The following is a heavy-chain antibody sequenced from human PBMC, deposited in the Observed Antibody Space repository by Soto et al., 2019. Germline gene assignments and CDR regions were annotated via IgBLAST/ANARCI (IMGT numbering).Heavy chain of an antibody. CDR2: INPDNGNA. J-gene: IGHJ6*02. Sequence: QVQLEQSGAEVKKPGASVKVSCKASGYTFTIYSIHWVRQAPGQRLEWMGWINPDNGNAKYSQKFQGRVTITRDPPASTANMELSSLRSEDTAVYYCARGHSSGWTHYYYYGMEAWGQGTTVTVSS. CDR3: ARGHSSGWTHYYYYGMEA. CDR1: GYTFTIYS. D-gene: IGHD6-19*01. V-gene: IGHV1-3*01.